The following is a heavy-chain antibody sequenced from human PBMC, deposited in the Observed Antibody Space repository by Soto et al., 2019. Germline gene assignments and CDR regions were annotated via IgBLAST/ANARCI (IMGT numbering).Heavy chain of an antibody. Sequence: GGSLRLSCATSGFTFSTYEMTWVRQAPGKGLEWVSYITSGSTIYYADSVKGRFTISRDNAKNSLFLQMNSLRAEDTAVYFCARVMYATWSTFDYWGQGTLVTVSS. D-gene: IGHD1-26*01. V-gene: IGHV3-48*03. J-gene: IGHJ4*02. CDR1: GFTFSTYE. CDR2: ITSGSTI. CDR3: ARVMYATWSTFDY.